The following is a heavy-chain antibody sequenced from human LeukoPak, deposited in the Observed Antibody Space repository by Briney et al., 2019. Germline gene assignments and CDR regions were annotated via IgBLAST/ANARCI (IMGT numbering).Heavy chain of an antibody. V-gene: IGHV4-59*08. D-gene: IGHD2/OR15-2a*01. CDR2: FYYSGST. J-gene: IGHJ3*02. CDR3: ARHRYFQKPPTPFDAFDI. Sequence: SETLSLTCTVSGGSISSYYWSWIRQPPGKGLEWIGYFYYSGSTNYNPSLKSRVTISVDTSKNQFSLKLSSVTAADTAVYYCARHRYFQKPPTPFDAFDIWGQGTMVTVSS. CDR1: GGSISSYY.